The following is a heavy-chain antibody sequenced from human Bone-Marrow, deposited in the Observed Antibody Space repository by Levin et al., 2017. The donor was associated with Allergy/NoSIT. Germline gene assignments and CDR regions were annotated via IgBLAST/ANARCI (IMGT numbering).Heavy chain of an antibody. CDR3: ARDWYNWNVRWAFDY. CDR1: GFTFSSYS. V-gene: IGHV3-21*01. Sequence: GGSLRLSCAASGFTFSSYSMNWVRQAPGKGLEWVSSISSSSSYIYYADSVKGRFTISRDNAKNSLYLQMNSLRAEDTAVYYCARDWYNWNVRWAFDYWGQGTLVTVSS. D-gene: IGHD1-1*01. CDR2: ISSSSSYI. J-gene: IGHJ4*02.